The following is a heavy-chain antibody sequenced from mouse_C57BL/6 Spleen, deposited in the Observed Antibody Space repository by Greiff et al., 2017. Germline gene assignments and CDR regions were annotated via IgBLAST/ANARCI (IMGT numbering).Heavy chain of an antibody. J-gene: IGHJ2*01. V-gene: IGHV3-6*01. CDR1: GYSITSGDY. Sequence: VQLQQSGPGLVKPSQSLSLTCSVTGYSITSGDYWNWIRPFPGNKLEWMGYISYDGSNNYNPSLKNLIAITHDTSKNQFFLKLNSVTTEDTATYYCASYDDDLYYFDYWGQGTTVTVSS. D-gene: IGHD2-4*01. CDR2: ISYDGSN. CDR3: ASYDDDLYYFDY.